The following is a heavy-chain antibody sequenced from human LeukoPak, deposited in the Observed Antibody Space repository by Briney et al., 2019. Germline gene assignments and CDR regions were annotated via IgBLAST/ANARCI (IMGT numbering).Heavy chain of an antibody. CDR3: ARDSYYSNPPTTLGDDY. CDR1: GFTFSSYA. CDR2: ISYDGSNK. D-gene: IGHD4-11*01. Sequence: GSLRLSCAASGFTFSSYAMHWVRQAPGKGLEWVAVISYDGSNKYYADSVKGRFTISRDNSKNTLYLQMNSLRAEDTAVYYCARDSYYSNPPTTLGDDYWGQGTLVTVSS. V-gene: IGHV3-30-3*01. J-gene: IGHJ4*02.